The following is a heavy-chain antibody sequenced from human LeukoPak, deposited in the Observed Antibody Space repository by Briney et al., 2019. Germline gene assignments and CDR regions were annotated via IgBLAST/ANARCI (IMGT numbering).Heavy chain of an antibody. J-gene: IGHJ4*02. CDR1: GGSISSYY. V-gene: IGHV4-59*01. Sequence: RPSETLSLTCTVSGGSISSYYWRWIRQPPGKGLEWIGCISYSGSTNYNPSLKSRVTISLDTSKNQFSLRLSSVTAADTAVYYCAREKDDYYYFDYWGQGTLVTVSP. CDR2: ISYSGST. CDR3: AREKDDYYYFDY. D-gene: IGHD4-11*01.